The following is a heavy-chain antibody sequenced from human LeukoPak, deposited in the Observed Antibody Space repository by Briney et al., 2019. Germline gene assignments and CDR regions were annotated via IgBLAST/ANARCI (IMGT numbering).Heavy chain of an antibody. CDR3: SGIAVAGTDFDY. CDR1: GFTFSSYA. J-gene: IGHJ4*02. D-gene: IGHD6-19*01. V-gene: IGHV3-30-3*01. Sequence: GGSLRLSCAASGFTFSSYAMHWVRQAPGKGLEWVAVISYDRSNKYYADSVEGRFTISRDNSKNTLYLQMNSLRAEDTAVYYCSGIAVAGTDFDYWGQGTLVTVSS. CDR2: ISYDRSNK.